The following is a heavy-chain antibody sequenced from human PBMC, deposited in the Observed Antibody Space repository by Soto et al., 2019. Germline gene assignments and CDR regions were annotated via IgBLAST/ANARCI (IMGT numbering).Heavy chain of an antibody. V-gene: IGHV2-5*02. CDR3: VHSRMNV. CDR1: GFSLSTSGMG. CDR2: IYWDDDE. Sequence: SGPTLVNPTQTLTLTCAFSGFSLSTSGMGVGWIRQPSGKALEWLALIYWDDDERHSPSLRTRLTITKDTSTNQVVLKLANMDPADTATYYCVHSRMNVWGQGTTVTVSS. J-gene: IGHJ6*02.